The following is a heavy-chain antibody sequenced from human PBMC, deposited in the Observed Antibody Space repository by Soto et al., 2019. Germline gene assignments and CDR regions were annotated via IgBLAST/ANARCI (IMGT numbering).Heavy chain of an antibody. CDR1: GGSISSSSYY. Sequence: SETLSLTCTVSGGSISSSSYYWGWIRQPPGKGLVWIGSIYYSGSTYYNPSLKSRVTISVDTSKNQFSLKLSSVTAADTAVYYCARLGGYGSSWYGRQYNWFDPWGQGTLVSVSS. V-gene: IGHV4-39*01. D-gene: IGHD6-13*01. J-gene: IGHJ5*02. CDR2: IYYSGST. CDR3: ARLGGYGSSWYGRQYNWFDP.